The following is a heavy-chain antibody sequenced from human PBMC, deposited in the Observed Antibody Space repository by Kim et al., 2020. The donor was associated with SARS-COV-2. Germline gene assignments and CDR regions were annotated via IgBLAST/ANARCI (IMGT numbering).Heavy chain of an antibody. J-gene: IGHJ6*02. V-gene: IGHV4-61*01. D-gene: IGHD1-26*01. Sequence: SETLSLTCTVSGGSVSSGSYYWSWIRQPPGKGLEWIGYIYYSGSTNYNPSLKSRVTISVDTSKNQFSLKLSSVTAADTAVYYCARVAPINSYVGGEDSPRYYYYYGMDVWGQGTTVTVSS. CDR2: IYYSGST. CDR3: ARVAPINSYVGGEDSPRYYYYYGMDV. CDR1: GGSVSSGSYY.